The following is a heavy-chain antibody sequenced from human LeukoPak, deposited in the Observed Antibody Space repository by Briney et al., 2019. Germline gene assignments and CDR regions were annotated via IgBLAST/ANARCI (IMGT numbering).Heavy chain of an antibody. J-gene: IGHJ4*02. CDR3: ARGIYSSGWSLEY. CDR2: INADGTNT. V-gene: IGHV3-74*01. Sequence: GGSLRLSCAVSGFTFSSYWMHWVRQTPGKGLLRVSRINADGTNTDYADSVKGRFTISRDNAKNTLYLQMNSLIAEDTAVYYCARGIYSSGWSLEYWGPGTLVTVSS. CDR1: GFTFSSYW. D-gene: IGHD6-19*01.